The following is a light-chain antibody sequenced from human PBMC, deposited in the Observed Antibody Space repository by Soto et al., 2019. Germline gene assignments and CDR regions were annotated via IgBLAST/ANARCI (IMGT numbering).Light chain of an antibody. Sequence: SALPQPASLSGSPGQSITIPCTGTSGDVGGYNLVSWYQQHPGKAPKLMIYEVTERPSGVSNRFSGSKSGNTASLTISGLQPDDEADYYCCSYAGNSEVFGTGTKVTVL. CDR3: CSYAGNSEV. J-gene: IGLJ1*01. CDR2: EVT. CDR1: SGDVGGYNL. V-gene: IGLV2-23*02.